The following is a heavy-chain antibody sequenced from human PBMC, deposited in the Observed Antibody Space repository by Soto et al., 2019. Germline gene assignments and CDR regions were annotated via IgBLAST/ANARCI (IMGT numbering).Heavy chain of an antibody. CDR2: IYDTVTT. CDR3: ARAVPFCLGP. CDR1: GGSISSNEW. J-gene: IGHJ5*02. Sequence: QVQLQESGPGLVKPSGTLSLTCAISGGSISSNEWWSWVRQPPGKGLEWIGEIYDTVTTNYNPSRKNRDTISIDKSKTQLSLKLTSLTAADTAVYYCARAVPFCLGPWGQGTLVTVSS. V-gene: IGHV4-4*02. D-gene: IGHD3-16*01.